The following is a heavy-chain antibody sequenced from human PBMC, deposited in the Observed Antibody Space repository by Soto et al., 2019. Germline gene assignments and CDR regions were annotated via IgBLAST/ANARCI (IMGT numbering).Heavy chain of an antibody. CDR2: ISSSSSYI. CDR3: ARSTTYYYDSSGYYYSSWFDP. V-gene: IGHV3-21*01. J-gene: IGHJ5*02. D-gene: IGHD3-22*01. CDR1: GFTFSSYS. Sequence: PGGSLRLSCAASGFTFSSYSMNWVRQAPGKGLEWVSSISSSSSYIYYADSVKGRFTISRDNAKNSLYLQMNSLRAEDTAVYYCARSTTYYYDSSGYYYSSWFDPCGQGTLVTVSS.